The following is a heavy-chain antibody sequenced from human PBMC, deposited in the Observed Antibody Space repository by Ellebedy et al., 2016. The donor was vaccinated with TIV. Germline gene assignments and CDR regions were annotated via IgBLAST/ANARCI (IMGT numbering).Heavy chain of an antibody. V-gene: IGHV3-30*01. Sequence: SVKGRFTISRDNSKNTLYLQMNSLRAEDTAAYYCARDPYNYGYFDYWGQGTLVTVSS. J-gene: IGHJ4*02. D-gene: IGHD5-18*01. CDR3: ARDPYNYGYFDY.